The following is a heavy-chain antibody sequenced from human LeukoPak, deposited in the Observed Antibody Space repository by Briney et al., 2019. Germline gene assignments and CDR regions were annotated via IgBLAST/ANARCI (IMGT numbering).Heavy chain of an antibody. D-gene: IGHD4-11*01. Sequence: SETLSLTCSVSGGSITSSSYYWGWIRQSPEKGLEWIGSIYYTGGTHYSPSLKSRVTISVDTSKNQFSLKLSSVTAADTAVYYCARHGGTRITLIQVYYFDYWGQGTLVTVSS. J-gene: IGHJ4*02. V-gene: IGHV4-39*01. CDR1: GGSITSSSYY. CDR3: ARHGGTRITLIQVYYFDY. CDR2: IYYTGGT.